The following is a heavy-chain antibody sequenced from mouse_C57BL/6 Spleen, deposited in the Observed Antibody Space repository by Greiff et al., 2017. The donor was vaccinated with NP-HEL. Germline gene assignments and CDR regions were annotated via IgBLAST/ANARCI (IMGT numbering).Heavy chain of an antibody. V-gene: IGHV1-74*01. CDR3: AIEGPYYGSSPAWFAY. CDR2: IHPSDSDT. Sequence: QVQLQQPGAELVRPGTSVKLSCKASGYTFTSYWMHWVKQRPGQGLEWIGRIHPSDSDTNYNQKFKGKATLTVDKSSSTAYMQLSSLTSEDSAVYYCAIEGPYYGSSPAWFAYWGQGTLVTVSA. J-gene: IGHJ3*01. CDR1: GYTFTSYW. D-gene: IGHD1-1*01.